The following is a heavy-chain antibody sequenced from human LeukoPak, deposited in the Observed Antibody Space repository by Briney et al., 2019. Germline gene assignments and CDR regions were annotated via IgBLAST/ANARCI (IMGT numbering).Heavy chain of an antibody. V-gene: IGHV3-9*01. CDR2: ISWNSGSI. Sequence: SLRLSCAASGFTFDDYAMHWVRQAPWKGLEWVSGISWNSGSIGYADSVKGRFTISTDNATNSLYLQMNSLRAEDTALYYCAKDILGRGVTATSTRIDYWGQGTLVTVSS. D-gene: IGHD2-21*02. CDR1: GFTFDDYA. CDR3: AKDILGRGVTATSTRIDY. J-gene: IGHJ4*02.